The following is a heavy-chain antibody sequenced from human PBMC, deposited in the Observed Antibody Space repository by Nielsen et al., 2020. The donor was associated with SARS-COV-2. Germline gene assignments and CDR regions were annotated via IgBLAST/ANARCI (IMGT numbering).Heavy chain of an antibody. CDR2: ISYDGSNK. CDR1: GFTFSSYA. D-gene: IGHD3-10*01. Sequence: GESLKISCAASGFTFSSYAMHWVRQAPGKGLEWVAVISYDGSNKYYADSVKGRFTISRDNSKNTLYLQMNSLRAEDTAVYYCARVSSGKYGSGNYMDVWGKGTTVTVSS. CDR3: ARVSSGKYGSGNYMDV. V-gene: IGHV3-30-3*01. J-gene: IGHJ6*03.